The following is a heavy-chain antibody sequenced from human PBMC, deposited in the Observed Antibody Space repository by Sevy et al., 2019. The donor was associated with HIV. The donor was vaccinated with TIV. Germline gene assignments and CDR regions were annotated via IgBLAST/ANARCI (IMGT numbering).Heavy chain of an antibody. CDR1: GFTFTNFP. CDR2: ISFNGTHE. J-gene: IGHJ4*02. D-gene: IGHD3-9*01. Sequence: GGSLRLSCAASGFTFTNFPMHWVRQAPGRGLEWVAIISFNGTHEFYADSVKGRFTISRDTSKSTLYLQMNSLRREDTAVYYCVRTAGLTGSYEYWGQGTQVTVSS. CDR3: VRTAGLTGSYEY. V-gene: IGHV3-30-3*01.